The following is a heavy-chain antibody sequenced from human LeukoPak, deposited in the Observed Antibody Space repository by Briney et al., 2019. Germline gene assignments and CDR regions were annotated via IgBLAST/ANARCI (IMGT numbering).Heavy chain of an antibody. Sequence: SETLSLTCTVSGGSISSGYYYWSWIRQPPGEGLEWIGYIYHSGSTYYNPSLKNRVTISVDRSKNQFSLKLSSVTAADTAVYYCASSIATAGQPGYWGQGTLVTVSS. CDR1: GGSISSGYYY. J-gene: IGHJ4*02. V-gene: IGHV4-30-2*01. CDR2: IYHSGST. D-gene: IGHD6-13*01. CDR3: ASSIATAGQPGY.